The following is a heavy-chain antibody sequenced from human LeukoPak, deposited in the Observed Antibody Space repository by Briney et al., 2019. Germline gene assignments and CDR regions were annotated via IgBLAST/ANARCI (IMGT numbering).Heavy chain of an antibody. V-gene: IGHV4-31*03. Sequence: SQTLSLTCTVSGVSISSGGYYWSWIRQHPGKGLEWIGYIYYSGSTYYNPSLKSRVTISVDTSKNQFSLKLSSVTAADTAVYYCARVTYYDYVWGSYRYDAFDIWGQGTMVTVSS. CDR3: ARVTYYDYVWGSYRYDAFDI. CDR1: GVSISSGGYY. J-gene: IGHJ3*02. CDR2: IYYSGST. D-gene: IGHD3-16*02.